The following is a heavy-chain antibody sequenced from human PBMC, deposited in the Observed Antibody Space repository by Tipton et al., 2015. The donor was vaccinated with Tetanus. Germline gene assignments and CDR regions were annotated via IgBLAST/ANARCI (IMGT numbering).Heavy chain of an antibody. V-gene: IGHV4-31*03. Sequence: TLSLTCIVSGGSISGGRYYWSWIRQRPGKGLEWIGDIYSSGSTYSDPSLKGRVTISVDTSKNQFSLRLNSVTAADTAVYHCARDQARGARGWNYFDYWGLGTLVTVSS. CDR3: ARDQARGARGWNYFDY. CDR1: GGSISGGRYY. J-gene: IGHJ4*02. D-gene: IGHD1-26*01. CDR2: IYSSGST.